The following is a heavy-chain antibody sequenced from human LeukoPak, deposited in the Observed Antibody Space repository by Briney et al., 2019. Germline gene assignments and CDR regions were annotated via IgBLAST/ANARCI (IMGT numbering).Heavy chain of an antibody. D-gene: IGHD3-10*01. J-gene: IGHJ4*02. CDR3: ATEWFGELLTDY. V-gene: IGHV3-30*03. CDR1: GFTFSSYG. CDR2: ISYDGSNK. Sequence: GGSLRLSCAASGFTFSSYGMHWVRQAPGKGLEWVAVISYDGSNKYYADSVKGRFTISRDNSKNTLYLQMNSLRAEDTAVYYCATEWFGELLTDYWGQGTLVTVSS.